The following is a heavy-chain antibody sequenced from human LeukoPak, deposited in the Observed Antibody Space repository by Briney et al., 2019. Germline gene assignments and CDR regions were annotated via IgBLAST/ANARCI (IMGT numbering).Heavy chain of an antibody. CDR3: AGLRPRETSFYFDY. J-gene: IGHJ4*02. CDR1: GGSFSGYH. CDR2: INHSGST. D-gene: IGHD6-6*01. V-gene: IGHV4-34*01. Sequence: PSETLSLTCAVYGGSFSGYHWSWIRQPPGKGLEWIGEINHSGSTNYNPSLKSRVTISVDTSKNQFSLKLSSVTAADTAVYYCAGLRPRETSFYFDYWGQGTLVTVSS.